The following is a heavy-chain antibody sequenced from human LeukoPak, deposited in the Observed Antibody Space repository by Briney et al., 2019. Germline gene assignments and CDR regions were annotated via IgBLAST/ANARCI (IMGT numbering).Heavy chain of an antibody. V-gene: IGHV3-21*01. Sequence: GGSLRLSCAASGFTFSSYSMNWVRQAPGKGLEWVSSISSSSSYIYYADSVKGRFTISRDNAKNSLYLQMNSLRAEDTAVYYCARSALLFGSGSYNGDTHNWFDPWGQGTLVTVSS. D-gene: IGHD3-10*01. CDR2: ISSSSSYI. CDR1: GFTFSSYS. J-gene: IGHJ5*02. CDR3: ARSALLFGSGSYNGDTHNWFDP.